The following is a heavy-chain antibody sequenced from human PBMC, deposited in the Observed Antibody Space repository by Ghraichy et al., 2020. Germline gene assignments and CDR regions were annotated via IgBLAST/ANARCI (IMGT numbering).Heavy chain of an antibody. CDR2: IYYSGST. D-gene: IGHD4-17*01. J-gene: IGHJ4*02. V-gene: IGHV4-59*01. CDR3: ARWGLRTYYFDY. CDR1: GGSISSYY. Sequence: GSLRLSCTVSGGSISSYYWSWIRQPPGKGLEWIGYIYYSGSTNYNPSLKSRVTISVDTSKNQFSLKLSSVTAADTAVYYCARWGLRTYYFDYWGQGTLVTVSS.